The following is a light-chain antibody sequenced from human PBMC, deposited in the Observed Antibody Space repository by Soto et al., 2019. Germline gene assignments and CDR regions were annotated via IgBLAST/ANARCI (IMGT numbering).Light chain of an antibody. CDR2: WAS. J-gene: IGKJ1*01. Sequence: DIVMTQSPDSLAVSLGERATINCKSSQSVLYSPNNKNYIAWYQQKPGQPPKLLVYWASTRESGVPDRFSGGGSGKDFPLTISSLQAEDVEFYYCQQYHSVPQNFGKGTKVKI. CDR1: QSVLYSPNNKNY. V-gene: IGKV4-1*01. CDR3: QQYHSVPQN.